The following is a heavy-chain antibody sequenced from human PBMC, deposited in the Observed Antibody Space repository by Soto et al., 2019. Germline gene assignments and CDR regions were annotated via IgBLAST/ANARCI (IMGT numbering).Heavy chain of an antibody. CDR1: GFTFSSYG. CDR3: ARDLNEVWLRFTGSYYGMDV. D-gene: IGHD5-12*01. J-gene: IGHJ6*02. V-gene: IGHV3-33*01. Sequence: QVQLVESGGGVVQPGRSLRLSCAASGFTFSSYGMHWVRQAPGKGLEWVAVIWYDGSNKYYADSVKGRFTISRDNSKNTLYLQMNSLRAEDTAVYYCARDLNEVWLRFTGSYYGMDVWGQGTTVTVSS. CDR2: IWYDGSNK.